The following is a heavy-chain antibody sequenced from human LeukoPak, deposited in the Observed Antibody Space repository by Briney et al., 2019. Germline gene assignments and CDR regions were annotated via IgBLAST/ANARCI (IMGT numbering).Heavy chain of an antibody. CDR1: GGTFSSYA. V-gene: IGHV1-69*04. CDR3: ARDSLSIVVPAAIPNYFDY. D-gene: IGHD2-2*01. J-gene: IGHJ4*02. CDR2: IIPILGIA. Sequence: ASVKVSCKASGGTFSSYAISWVRQAPGQGPEWMGRIIPILGIANYAQKFQGRVTITADKSTSTAYMELSSLRSEDTAVYYCARDSLSIVVPAAIPNYFDYWGQGTLVTVSS.